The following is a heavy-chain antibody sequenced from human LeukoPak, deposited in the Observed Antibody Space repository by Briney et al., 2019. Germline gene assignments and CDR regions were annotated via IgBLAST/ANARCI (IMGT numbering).Heavy chain of an antibody. CDR3: AKRGVVIRVILVGFHREAYYFDS. Sequence: PGGSLRLSCAVSRLTLSNYGMSWVRQAPGKGLEWVAGISGSGGSTNYADSVKGRFTISRDNPTNTLFLQMNSLRAEDTAVYFCAKRGVVIRVILVGFHREAYYFDSWGQGALVTVSS. V-gene: IGHV3-23*01. J-gene: IGHJ4*02. CDR1: RLTLSNYG. D-gene: IGHD2-21*01. CDR2: ISGSGGST.